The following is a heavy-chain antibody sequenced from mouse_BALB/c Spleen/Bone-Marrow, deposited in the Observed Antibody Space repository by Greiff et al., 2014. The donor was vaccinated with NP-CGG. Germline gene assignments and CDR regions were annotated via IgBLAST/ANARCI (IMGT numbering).Heavy chain of an antibody. Sequence: QVHVKQSGAELVKPGASVKLSCKASGYTFTSYYMYWVKQRPGQGLEWIGEINPSNGGTNFNEKFKSKATLTVDKSSRTAYMQLSSLTSEDSAVYYCTRSRRDYAMDYWGQGTSVTVSS. J-gene: IGHJ4*01. D-gene: IGHD1-1*01. CDR3: TRSRRDYAMDY. CDR1: GYTFTSYY. V-gene: IGHV1S81*02. CDR2: INPSNGGT.